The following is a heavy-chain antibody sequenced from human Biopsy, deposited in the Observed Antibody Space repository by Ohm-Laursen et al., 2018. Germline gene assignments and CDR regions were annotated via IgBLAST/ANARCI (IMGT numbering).Heavy chain of an antibody. CDR2: IYYSGGT. V-gene: IGHV4-59*01. CDR3: ARSRNDLGGMYFDY. J-gene: IGHJ4*02. Sequence: SETLSLTCSVSGGSMTGYEWSWIRLAPGKGLEWIGYIYYSGGTKYNPSLASRVTFSVDMSKSQFSLKLYSVTAADTAVYYCARSRNDLGGMYFDYWGQGSLVTVSS. CDR1: GGSMTGYE.